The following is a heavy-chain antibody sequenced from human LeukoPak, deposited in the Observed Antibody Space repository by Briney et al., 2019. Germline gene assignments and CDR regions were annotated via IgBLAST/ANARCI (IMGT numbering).Heavy chain of an antibody. Sequence: PGGSLRLSCAASGFTFSRYAMHWVRQTPGRGLAWVTVISYDGSNKYYADSVKGRFTISRDNSKNTLYLQMNSLRAEDTAVYYCARDSAWQVDLSPYHAFDIWGQGTMVTVPS. D-gene: IGHD5-12*01. CDR1: GFTFSRYA. CDR3: ARDSAWQVDLSPYHAFDI. CDR2: ISYDGSNK. V-gene: IGHV3-30*04. J-gene: IGHJ3*02.